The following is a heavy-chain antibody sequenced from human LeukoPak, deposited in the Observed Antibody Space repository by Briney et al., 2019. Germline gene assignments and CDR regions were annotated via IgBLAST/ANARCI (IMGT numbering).Heavy chain of an antibody. CDR2: IWYDGSNK. V-gene: IGHV3-33*06. CDR1: GFTFSSYG. CDR3: AKAPYYYGSGSYYTPDY. Sequence: PGGSLRLSCAASGFTFSSYGKHWVRQAPGKGLEWVAVIWYDGSNKYYADSVKGRFTISRGNSKNTLYLQMNSLRAEDTAVYYCAKAPYYYGSGSYYTPDYWGQGTLVTVSS. J-gene: IGHJ4*02. D-gene: IGHD3-10*01.